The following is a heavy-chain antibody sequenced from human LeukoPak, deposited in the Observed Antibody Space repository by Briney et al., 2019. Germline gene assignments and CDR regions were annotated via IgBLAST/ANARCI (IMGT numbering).Heavy chain of an antibody. V-gene: IGHV3-66*01. J-gene: IGHJ5*02. D-gene: IGHD6-6*01. CDR2: IYSGGST. CDR3: VSYRFDP. Sequence: GGSLRLSCAASGFTFNTYWMHWVRQAPGKGLVWVSVIYSGGSTYYADSVKGRFTISRDNSKNTLYLQMNSLRAEDTAVYYCVSYRFDPWGQGTLVTVSS. CDR1: GFTFNTYW.